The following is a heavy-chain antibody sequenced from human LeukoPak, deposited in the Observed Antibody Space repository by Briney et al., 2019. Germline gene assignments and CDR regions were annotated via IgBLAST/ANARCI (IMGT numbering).Heavy chain of an antibody. J-gene: IGHJ4*02. D-gene: IGHD5-18*01. CDR3: AKRLTAMVNFDY. CDR2: IRYDGSNK. V-gene: IGHV3-30*02. Sequence: PGGSLRLSCAASGFTFSSYGMHWVRQAPGKGLEWVAFIRYDGSNKYYADSVKGRFTISRDNSKNTLYLQMNSLRAEDTAVYYCAKRLTAMVNFDYWGQGTLVTVSS. CDR1: GFTFSSYG.